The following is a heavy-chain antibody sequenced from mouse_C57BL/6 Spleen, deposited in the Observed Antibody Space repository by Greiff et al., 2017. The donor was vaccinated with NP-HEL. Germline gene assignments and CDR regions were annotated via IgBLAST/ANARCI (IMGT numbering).Heavy chain of an antibody. CDR2: ISNGGGST. Sequence: EVKLVESGGGLVQPGGSLKLSCAASGFTFSDYYMYWVRQTPEKRLEWVAYISNGGGSTYYPDTVKGRFTISRDNAKNTLYLQMSRLKSEDTAMYYCARGHYYGSSYGLAYWGQGTLVTVSA. V-gene: IGHV5-12*01. D-gene: IGHD1-1*01. J-gene: IGHJ3*01. CDR3: ARGHYYGSSYGLAY. CDR1: GFTFSDYY.